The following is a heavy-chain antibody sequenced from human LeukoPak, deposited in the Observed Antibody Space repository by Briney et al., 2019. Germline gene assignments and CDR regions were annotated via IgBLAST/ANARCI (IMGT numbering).Heavy chain of an antibody. CDR3: ARALGYCSSTSCWGGSSGYLDY. J-gene: IGHJ4*02. CDR1: GFTFSDHP. V-gene: IGHV3-48*04. Sequence: GGSLRLSCAASGFTFSDHPMNWVRQAPGEGLEWVSYISGGSDAIYYADSVKGRFTISRDNAKNSLYLQMNSLRAEDTAVYYCARALGYCSSTSCWGGSSGYLDYWGQGTLVTVSS. CDR2: ISGGSDAI. D-gene: IGHD2-2*01.